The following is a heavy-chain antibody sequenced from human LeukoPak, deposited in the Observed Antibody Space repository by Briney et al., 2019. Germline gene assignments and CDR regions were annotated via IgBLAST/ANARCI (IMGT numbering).Heavy chain of an antibody. D-gene: IGHD1-26*01. CDR3: ARTQGSGSYRINFDY. CDR1: GGSISSSNW. V-gene: IGHV4-4*02. Sequence: SGTLSLTCAVSGGSISSSNWWSWVRQPPGKGLEWIGEMYQSGSTNYNPSLKSRVTISVDKSKIQFSLRLTSVTAADTAVYYCARTQGSGSYRINFDYWGQGTLVTVSS. CDR2: MYQSGST. J-gene: IGHJ4*02.